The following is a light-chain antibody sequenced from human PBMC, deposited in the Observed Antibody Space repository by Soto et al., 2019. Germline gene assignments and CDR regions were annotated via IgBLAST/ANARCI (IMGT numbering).Light chain of an antibody. V-gene: IGLV2-14*01. CDR3: SSYTSSSTLYVV. J-gene: IGLJ2*01. CDR1: SGDIGDYNY. CDR2: DVS. Sequence: QSVLAQPASVSGSPGQSITISCVGTSGDIGDYNYVSWYQQHPGKVPKLIIYDVSNRPSGVSYRFSGSKSGNTASLTISGLQAEDEADYYCSSYTSSSTLYVVFGGGTKVTVL.